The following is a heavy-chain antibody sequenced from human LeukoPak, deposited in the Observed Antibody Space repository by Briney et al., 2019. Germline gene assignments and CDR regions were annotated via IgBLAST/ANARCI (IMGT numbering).Heavy chain of an antibody. D-gene: IGHD3-22*01. CDR1: GFTFSSYA. Sequence: GGSLRLSCAASGFTFSSYAMNWVRQAPGKGLEWVSAISGSAGRAYYADSVKGRFTISRDNSKNTLYLQMNSLRAEDTAVYYCARDFYRIVVVPHYFDYWGQGTLVTVSS. J-gene: IGHJ4*02. CDR2: ISGSAGRA. CDR3: ARDFYRIVVVPHYFDY. V-gene: IGHV3-23*01.